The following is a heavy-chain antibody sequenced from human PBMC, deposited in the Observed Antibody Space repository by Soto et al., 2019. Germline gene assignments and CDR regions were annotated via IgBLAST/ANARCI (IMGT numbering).Heavy chain of an antibody. Sequence: PVGSLRLSCAASGFTFSSYAMSWVRQAPGKGLEWVSTINGLGDSTYYADSVKGRFTISRDISKNTLYLQMSSVRAEDTAIYYCTRGGYGDYVFDSWGQGTLVTVSS. CDR1: GFTFSSYA. J-gene: IGHJ4*02. CDR2: INGLGDST. CDR3: TRGGYGDYVFDS. V-gene: IGHV3-23*01. D-gene: IGHD4-17*01.